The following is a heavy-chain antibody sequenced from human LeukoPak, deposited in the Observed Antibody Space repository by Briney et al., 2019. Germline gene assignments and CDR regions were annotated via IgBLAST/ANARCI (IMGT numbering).Heavy chain of an antibody. CDR3: ARGPDRKRVAGRSYDFDY. J-gene: IGHJ4*02. D-gene: IGHD6-19*01. Sequence: PGGSLRLSCAASGFTFSSYWMSWVRQAPGKGLEWVANIKQDGSEKYYVDSVKGRFTISRDNAKNSLYLQMNSLRAEDTAVYYCARGPDRKRVAGRSYDFDYWGQGTLVTVSS. CDR2: IKQDGSEK. CDR1: GFTFSSYW. V-gene: IGHV3-7*01.